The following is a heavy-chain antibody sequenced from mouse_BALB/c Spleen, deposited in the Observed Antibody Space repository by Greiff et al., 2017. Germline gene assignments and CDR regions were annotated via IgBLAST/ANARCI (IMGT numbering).Heavy chain of an antibody. D-gene: IGHD2-4*01. CDR1: GFTFKDTY. V-gene: IGHV14-3*02. CDR2: IDPANGNT. J-gene: IGHJ2*01. Sequence: EVQLQQSGAELVKPGASVKMSCTASGFTFKDTYMHWVKQRPEQGLEWIGRIDPANGNTKYDPKFQGKATITADTSSNTAYLQLSSLTSEDTAVYYSARRRMIPVFDYWGQGTTLTVSA. CDR3: ARRRMIPVFDY.